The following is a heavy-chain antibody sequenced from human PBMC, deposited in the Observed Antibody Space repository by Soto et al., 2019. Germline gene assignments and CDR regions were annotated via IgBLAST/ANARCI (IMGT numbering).Heavy chain of an antibody. CDR1: GFTFSSYA. V-gene: IGHV3-23*01. CDR2: ISGSGGST. Sequence: PGGSLRLSCAASGFTFSSYAMSWVRQAPGKGLEWVSAISGSGGSTYYADSVKGRFTISRDNSKNTLYLQMNSLRAEDTAVYYCAATMVRGVIIRTPLDVWGQGTTVTVSS. CDR3: AATMVRGVIIRTPLDV. D-gene: IGHD3-10*01. J-gene: IGHJ6*02.